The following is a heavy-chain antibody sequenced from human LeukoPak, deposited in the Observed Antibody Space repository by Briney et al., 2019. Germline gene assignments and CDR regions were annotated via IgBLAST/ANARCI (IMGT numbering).Heavy chain of an antibody. Sequence: GGSLRLSCAASEFTFGSYSMNWVRQAPGKGLEWVSVISDSGADTYYADSVKGRFTISRDNSKNTLYLQMNGLRAEDTAVYYCAKTGWSGYDYTNYWGQGTLVTVSS. D-gene: IGHD5-12*01. CDR3: AKTGWSGYDYTNY. J-gene: IGHJ4*02. V-gene: IGHV3-23*01. CDR2: ISDSGADT. CDR1: EFTFGSYS.